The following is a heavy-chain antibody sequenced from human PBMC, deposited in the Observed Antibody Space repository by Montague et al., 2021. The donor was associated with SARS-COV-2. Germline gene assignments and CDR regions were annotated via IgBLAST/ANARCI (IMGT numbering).Heavy chain of an antibody. D-gene: IGHD5/OR15-5a*01. CDR3: ARLYDSSSYYYGMDV. CDR1: GGSFSAYY. J-gene: IGHJ6*02. CDR2: INHSGST. Sequence: SETLSLTCAVYGGSFSAYYWSWIRQPPGRGLEWIGEINHSGSTNYNPSLKSRVTISVDTSKNRFSLKLSSVTAADTAVYYCARLYDSSSYYYGMDVWGQGTTVTVSS. V-gene: IGHV4-34*01.